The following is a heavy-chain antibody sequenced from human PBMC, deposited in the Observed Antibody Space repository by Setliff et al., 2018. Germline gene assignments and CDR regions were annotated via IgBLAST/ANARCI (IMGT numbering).Heavy chain of an antibody. CDR3: ARDLNRWFGEVAFDI. V-gene: IGHV1-2*02. CDR2: INPISGGT. D-gene: IGHD3-10*01. CDR1: GYIFARYY. Sequence: ASVKVSCKASGYIFARYYMHWVRQTPGQGLEWMGWINPISGGTNYAQKFQGRVTLTRDTSISTGYMELSSLRSDDTAVYYCARDLNRWFGEVAFDIWGQGTMVTVSS. J-gene: IGHJ3*02.